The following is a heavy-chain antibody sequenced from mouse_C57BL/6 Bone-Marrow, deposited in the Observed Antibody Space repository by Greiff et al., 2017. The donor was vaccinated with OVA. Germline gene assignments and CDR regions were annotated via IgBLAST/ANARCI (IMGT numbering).Heavy chain of an antibody. CDR3: ARRYYGSSYWYFDV. J-gene: IGHJ1*03. CDR2: IYPGSGST. D-gene: IGHD1-1*01. V-gene: IGHV1-55*01. Sequence: QVQLQQPGAELVKPGASVKMSCKASGYTFTSYWITWVKQRPGQGLEWIGDIYPGSGSTNYNEKFKSKATLTVDTSSSTAYMQLSSLTSEDSAVYYCARRYYGSSYWYFDVWVTGTTVTVSA. CDR1: GYTFTSYW.